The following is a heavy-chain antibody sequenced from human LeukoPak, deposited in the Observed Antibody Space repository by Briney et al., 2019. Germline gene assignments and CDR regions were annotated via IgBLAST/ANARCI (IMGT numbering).Heavy chain of an antibody. J-gene: IGHJ4*02. CDR3: AREGSQEYFDY. Sequence: SETLSLTCTVSGGSISSYYWSWIRQPPGKGLEWIGYIYYSGSTNYNPSLKSRVTISVDTSKNQFSLKLSSVTAAGTAVYYCAREGSQEYFDYWGQGTLVTVSS. D-gene: IGHD6-19*01. CDR2: IYYSGST. CDR1: GGSISSYY. V-gene: IGHV4-59*01.